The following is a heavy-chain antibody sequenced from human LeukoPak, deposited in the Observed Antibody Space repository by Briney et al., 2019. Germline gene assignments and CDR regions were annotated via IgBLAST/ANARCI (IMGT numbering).Heavy chain of an antibody. D-gene: IGHD2-8*01. CDR1: GFTFSRYA. Sequence: GGSLRLSCEASGFTFSRYAMSWGRLAPGKGLEWVSSISGTGESTYYSDSVKGRFSISQDNSKNTLYLQMYRLRAEDTAVYYCAKDKHCNNGVCHRTFDVWGQGTWITVSS. CDR3: AKDKHCNNGVCHRTFDV. J-gene: IGHJ3*01. CDR2: ISGTGEST. V-gene: IGHV3-23*01.